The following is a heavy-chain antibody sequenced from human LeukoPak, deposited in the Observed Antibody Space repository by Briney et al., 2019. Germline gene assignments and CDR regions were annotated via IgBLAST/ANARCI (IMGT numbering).Heavy chain of an antibody. CDR3: SREDPSRGTHVDY. CDR2: VYHSGRT. Sequence: PSETLSLTCTVCVPSISSFDWSCIRQPPGKGLEWIGYVYHSGRTNYNPSLKSRVTISADTSKNQFSLSLISVTAADTAIYYCSREDPSRGTHVDYWGQGTLVTVSS. J-gene: IGHJ4*02. D-gene: IGHD6-25*01. V-gene: IGHV4-59*01. CDR1: VPSISSFD.